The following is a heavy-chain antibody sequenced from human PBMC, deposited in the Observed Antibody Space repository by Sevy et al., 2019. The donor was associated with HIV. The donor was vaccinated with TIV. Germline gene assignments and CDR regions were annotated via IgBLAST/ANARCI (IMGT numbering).Heavy chain of an antibody. J-gene: IGHJ4*02. D-gene: IGHD1-26*01. CDR1: GFTFSDFY. V-gene: IGHV3-11*01. CDR3: VRGGVRIHDFDY. Sequence: GGSLRLSCAASGFTFSDFYMSWIRQAPGKGLEWVSYISDSGHIKHYEDSVKGRFLISRDNAHNTVHLQMNSLIAEDTADYYCVRGGVRIHDFDYWGRGTLVTVSS. CDR2: ISDSGHIK.